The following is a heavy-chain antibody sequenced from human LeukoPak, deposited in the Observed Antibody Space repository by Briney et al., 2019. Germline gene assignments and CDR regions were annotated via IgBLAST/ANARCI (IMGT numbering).Heavy chain of an antibody. CDR1: GFTFTSYA. D-gene: IGHD6-19*01. V-gene: IGHV3-23*01. Sequence: PGGSLRLSCAASGFTFTSYAMSWVRQVPGKGLEWVSAITGSGAFTDYADSVKGRFTISRDNSKNTLYLQMNSLRAEDTALYYCAKRSAESSGYFDSWGQGTLVTVSS. CDR3: AKRSAESSGYFDS. CDR2: ITGSGAFT. J-gene: IGHJ4*02.